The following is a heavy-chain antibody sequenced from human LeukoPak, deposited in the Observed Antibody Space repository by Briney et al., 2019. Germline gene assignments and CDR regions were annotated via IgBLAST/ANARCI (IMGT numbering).Heavy chain of an antibody. CDR1: GYTFTSYD. J-gene: IGHJ4*02. D-gene: IGHD3-22*01. CDR3: ARGGYSYYYESSGYYY. CDR2: MNPNSGNT. V-gene: IGHV1-8*01. Sequence: GASVKVSCKASGYTFTSYDINWVRQATGQGLEWMGWMNPNSGNTAYAQKFQGRVTTTRNTSISTAYMELSSLRSEDTAVYYCARGGYSYYYESSGYYYWGQGTLVTVSS.